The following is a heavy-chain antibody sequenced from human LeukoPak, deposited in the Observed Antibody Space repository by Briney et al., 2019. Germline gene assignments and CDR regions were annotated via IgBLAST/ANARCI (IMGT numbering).Heavy chain of an antibody. D-gene: IGHD6-13*01. V-gene: IGHV4-30-4*02. CDR1: GGSISSGDYY. CDR3: ASAGYSSSWYGGWFAP. Sequence: SETLSLTCTVSGGSISSGDYYWSWIRQPPGKGLEWIGYIYYSGSTYYNPSLKSRVTISVDTSKNQFSLKLSSVTAADTAVYYCASAGYSSSWYGGWFAPWGQGPLVTVSS. J-gene: IGHJ5*02. CDR2: IYYSGST.